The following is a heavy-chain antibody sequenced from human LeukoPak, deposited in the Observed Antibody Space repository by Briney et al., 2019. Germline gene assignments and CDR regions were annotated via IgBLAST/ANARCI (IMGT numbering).Heavy chain of an antibody. CDR1: GFTFSSYS. CDR3: ARLWQPNYGDCLDH. Sequence: GGSLRLSCAASGFTFSSYSMSWVRQAPGKGLEWVSAISGSGGSTYYADSVKGRFTISRDNSKNTLYLQMNSLRAEDTAVYYCARLWQPNYGDCLDHWGQGTLVTVTS. D-gene: IGHD4-17*01. CDR2: ISGSGGST. V-gene: IGHV3-23*01. J-gene: IGHJ4*02.